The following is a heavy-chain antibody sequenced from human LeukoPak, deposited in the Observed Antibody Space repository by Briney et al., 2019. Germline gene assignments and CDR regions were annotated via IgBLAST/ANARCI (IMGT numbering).Heavy chain of an antibody. D-gene: IGHD3-10*01. V-gene: IGHV1-69*04. CDR2: IIPILGIA. CDR3: ARSYYGSGSYFDY. Sequence: SVKVSCKASGGTFSSYAISWVRQASGQGLEWMGRIIPILGIANYARKFQGRVTITADKSTSTAYMELSSLRSEDTAVYYCARSYYGSGSYFDYWGQGTLVTVSS. CDR1: GGTFSSYA. J-gene: IGHJ4*02.